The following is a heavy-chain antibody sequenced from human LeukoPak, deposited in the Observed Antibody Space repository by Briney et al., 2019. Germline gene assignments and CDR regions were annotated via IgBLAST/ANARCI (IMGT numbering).Heavy chain of an antibody. D-gene: IGHD3-10*01. J-gene: IGHJ6*03. Sequence: GGSLRLSCAASGFTFSSYAMSWVRQAPGKGLEWASTISNSDGNTYYADSVKGRFTISRDNPKNTLYLQMNSLRAEDTALYYCARLAVRGVIRRSYYYNMDVWGKGTTVTVSS. CDR2: ISNSDGNT. CDR3: ARLAVRGVIRRSYYYNMDV. CDR1: GFTFSSYA. V-gene: IGHV3-23*01.